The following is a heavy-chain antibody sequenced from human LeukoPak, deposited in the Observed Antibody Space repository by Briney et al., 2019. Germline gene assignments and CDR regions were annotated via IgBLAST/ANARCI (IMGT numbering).Heavy chain of an antibody. D-gene: IGHD3-10*01. Sequence: ASVKVSCKASGYTLTGYCMHWVRQAPGQGLEWLGWINTKSGATNYAQNFQGRVTMTRDTSMSTTYMELKRLRSDDTAVYYCARDIPPYYGSPRAFDPWGQGTLVTVSS. V-gene: IGHV1-2*02. CDR3: ARDIPPYYGSPRAFDP. CDR1: GYTLTGYC. J-gene: IGHJ5*02. CDR2: INTKSGAT.